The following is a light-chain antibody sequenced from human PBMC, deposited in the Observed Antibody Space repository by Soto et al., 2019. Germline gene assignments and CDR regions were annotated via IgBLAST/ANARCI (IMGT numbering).Light chain of an antibody. V-gene: IGLV1-40*01. CDR3: QSYDSSLSGSGV. CDR1: SSNSGAGYD. J-gene: IGLJ2*01. CDR2: GNS. Sequence: QSVLTQPPSVSGAPGQRVTISCTGSSSNSGAGYDVHWYQQLPETAPKLLIYGNSNRPSGVPDRFSGSKSGTSASLAITGLQAEDEADYYCQSYDSSLSGSGVFGGGSKLTVL.